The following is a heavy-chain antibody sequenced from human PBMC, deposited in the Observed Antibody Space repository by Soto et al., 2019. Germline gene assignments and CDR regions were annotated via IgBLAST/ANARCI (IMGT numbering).Heavy chain of an antibody. CDR2: FDPEDGET. V-gene: IGHV1-24*01. J-gene: IGHJ4*02. D-gene: IGHD1-26*01. CDR3: ATDFLSIVGATNPNFDY. CDR1: GYTLTELS. Sequence: GASVKVSCKVSGYTLTELSMHWVRQAPGKGLEWMGGFDPEDGETIYAQKFQGRVTMTEDTSTDTAYMELSSLRSEDTAVYYCATDFLSIVGATNPNFDYWGQGTLVTVSS.